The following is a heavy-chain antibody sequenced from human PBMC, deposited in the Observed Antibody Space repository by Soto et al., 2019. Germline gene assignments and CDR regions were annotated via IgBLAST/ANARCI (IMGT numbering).Heavy chain of an antibody. Sequence: EVQLVESGGGLVQPGGSLRLSCAASGFTFSKYWMSWVRQAPGKGLEWVACIKQDGSDKYYVDSVKGRFTISKDNAENSLFLQMNSLRGEVTAVYYCATYTRSFDSWGQGTLVTVSP. CDR2: IKQDGSDK. CDR1: GFTFSKYW. V-gene: IGHV3-7*01. D-gene: IGHD5-18*01. J-gene: IGHJ4*02. CDR3: ATYTRSFDS.